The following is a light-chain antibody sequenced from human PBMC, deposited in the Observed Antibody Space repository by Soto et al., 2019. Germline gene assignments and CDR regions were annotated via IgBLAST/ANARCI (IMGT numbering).Light chain of an antibody. CDR3: AAWDDSLSGVV. Sequence: QLVLTQPPSASGTPGQRVTISCSGSSSNIGSNFVYWYQQFPGTAPKLLIYRNNLRPSGVPDRFSGSKSGTSASLAFSGLRSEDDADYYCAAWDDSLSGVVFGGGTQLTVL. J-gene: IGLJ2*01. V-gene: IGLV1-47*01. CDR1: SSNIGSNF. CDR2: RNN.